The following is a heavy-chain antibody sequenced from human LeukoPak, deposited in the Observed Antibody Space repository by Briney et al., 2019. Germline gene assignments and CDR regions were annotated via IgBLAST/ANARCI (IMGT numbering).Heavy chain of an antibody. Sequence: SETLSLTCTVSGGSISSSSYYWVWIRQPPGRGLEWIGSMYYGGSTYYNPSLESRVTISIDTSKNQFSLKLRSVTAADTAMYYCARYDTIVFDTFDMWGQGTMVTVSS. CDR2: MYYGGST. CDR1: GGSISSSSYY. CDR3: ARYDTIVFDTFDM. D-gene: IGHD3-9*01. J-gene: IGHJ3*02. V-gene: IGHV4-39*07.